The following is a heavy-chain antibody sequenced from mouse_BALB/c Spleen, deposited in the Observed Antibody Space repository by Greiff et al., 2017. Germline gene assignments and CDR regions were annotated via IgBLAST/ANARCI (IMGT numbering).Heavy chain of an antibody. CDR3: ASTTAFAY. CDR2: ISDGGSYT. D-gene: IGHD1-2*01. Sequence: EVKLVESGGGLVKPGGSLKLSCAASGFTFSDYYMYWVRQTPEKRLEWVATISDGGSYTYYPDSVKGRFTISRDNAKNNLYLQMSSLKSEDTAMYYCASTTAFAYWGQGTLVTVSA. J-gene: IGHJ3*01. V-gene: IGHV5-4*02. CDR1: GFTFSDYY.